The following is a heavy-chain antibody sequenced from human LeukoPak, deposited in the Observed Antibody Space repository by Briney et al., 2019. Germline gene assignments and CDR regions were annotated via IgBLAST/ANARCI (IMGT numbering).Heavy chain of an antibody. V-gene: IGHV4-59*01. CDR1: GGSLCSYY. J-gene: IGHJ4*02. CDR3: ARVGPSGYEDY. Sequence: SETLSLTCTVSGGSLCSYYWSWIRQPPGRGRGWIGYIDNSGSTNYNPSLKSRFTISVDTSKTQFSLKLSAVTAADTAVYYCARVGPSGYEDYWGQGTLVTVSS. CDR2: IDNSGST. D-gene: IGHD5-12*01.